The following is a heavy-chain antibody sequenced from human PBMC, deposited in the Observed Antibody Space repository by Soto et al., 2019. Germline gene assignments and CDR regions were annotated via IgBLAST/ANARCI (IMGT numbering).Heavy chain of an antibody. V-gene: IGHV3-33*01. CDR3: ARLGITIFGVVTQRYLPYSYYYYGRDV. Sequence: GGSLRLSCAASGFTFSSYGMHWVRQAPGKGLEWVAVIWYDGSNKYYADSVKGRFTISRDNSKNTLYLQMNSLRAEDTAVYYCARLGITIFGVVTQRYLPYSYYYYGRDVCGKGTTVTVSS. J-gene: IGHJ6*04. CDR1: GFTFSSYG. D-gene: IGHD3-3*01. CDR2: IWYDGSNK.